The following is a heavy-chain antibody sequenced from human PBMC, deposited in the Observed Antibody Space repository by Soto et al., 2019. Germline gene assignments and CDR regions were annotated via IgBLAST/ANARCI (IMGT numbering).Heavy chain of an antibody. CDR3: AKATATGGGAFDI. Sequence: HPGGSLRLSCAASGFTFSSYDMSWVRQAPGKGLEWVSTILVGGSTHYPDSVKGRFTISRDNSKNTVFLQMNSLTAGDTAVYYCAKATATGGGAFDICGQGTMVTVSS. CDR1: GFTFSSYD. J-gene: IGHJ3*02. V-gene: IGHV3-23*01. D-gene: IGHD2-8*02. CDR2: ILVGGST.